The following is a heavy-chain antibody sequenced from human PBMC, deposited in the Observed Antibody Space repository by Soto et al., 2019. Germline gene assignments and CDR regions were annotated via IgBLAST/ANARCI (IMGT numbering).Heavy chain of an antibody. CDR1: GGSINTFY. Sequence: QVRLQESGPGLLKPSETLSLTCTVSGGSINTFYWSWVRQPAGKALEWIGRIFSSASTSFNPSLESRVAMSVDTSKNHFSLNLSSVTAADMAVYYCAREGSYSAYNFAHGIQLWSFDFWGQGALVTVSS. V-gene: IGHV4-4*07. CDR2: IFSSAST. D-gene: IGHD5-12*01. CDR3: AREGSYSAYNFAHGIQLWSFDF. J-gene: IGHJ4*02.